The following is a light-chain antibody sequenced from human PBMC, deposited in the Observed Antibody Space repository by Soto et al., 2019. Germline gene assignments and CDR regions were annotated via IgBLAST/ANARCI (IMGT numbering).Light chain of an antibody. Sequence: DIVVTQSPDSLALSLGERATINCKSSQSVLYSSNNKDYLAWYQQKPGQPPKLLIYWASTRESGVPDRFSGSGSGTDFTLTISSLQAEDVAVYYCQQYFDRPLTFGGGIKVEIK. J-gene: IGKJ4*01. CDR2: WAS. V-gene: IGKV4-1*01. CDR3: QQYFDRPLT. CDR1: QSVLYSSNNKDY.